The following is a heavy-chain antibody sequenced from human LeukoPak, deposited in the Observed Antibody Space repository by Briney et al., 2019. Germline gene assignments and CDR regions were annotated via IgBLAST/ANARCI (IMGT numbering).Heavy chain of an antibody. CDR2: IHPNSDGT. J-gene: IGHJ4*02. CDR1: GYTFTNYY. D-gene: IGHD3-3*01. V-gene: IGHV1-2*02. Sequence: ASVKVSCKASGYTFTNYYMHWVRQAPGQGHEWMGWIHPNSDGTNYAQKFQGRVTMTRDTSINTAYMELSRLRSDDTAIYYCARGGGTVFGVVNDWGQGTLVTVSS. CDR3: ARGGGTVFGVVND.